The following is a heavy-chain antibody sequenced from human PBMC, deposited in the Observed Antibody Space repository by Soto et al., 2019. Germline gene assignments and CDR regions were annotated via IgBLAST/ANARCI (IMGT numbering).Heavy chain of an antibody. CDR3: ARLTYYYDSSGSPPLLFDY. V-gene: IGHV4-34*01. CDR1: GGSFSGYY. Sequence: SETLSLTCAVYGGSFSGYYWSWIRQPPGKGLEWIGEINHSGSTNYNPSLKSRVTISVDTSKNQFSLKLSSVTAADTAVYYCARLTYYYDSSGSPPLLFDYWGQGTLVTVSS. D-gene: IGHD3-22*01. J-gene: IGHJ4*02. CDR2: INHSGST.